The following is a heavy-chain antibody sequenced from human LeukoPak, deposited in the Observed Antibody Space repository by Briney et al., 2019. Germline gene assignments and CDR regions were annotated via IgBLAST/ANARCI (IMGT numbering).Heavy chain of an antibody. CDR1: GGSVSSGSHY. V-gene: IGHV4-31*03. Sequence: SQTLSLTCTVSGGSVSSGSHYWSWIRQLPGRGLEWIGYIYHSGSTFYNPSLKSRLTMSVDTSKNQFSMTLSSVTAADTALYYCARAGIYFGSGSYYYPFDSWGQGTLVTVSS. J-gene: IGHJ4*02. CDR2: IYHSGST. D-gene: IGHD3-10*01. CDR3: ARAGIYFGSGSYYYPFDS.